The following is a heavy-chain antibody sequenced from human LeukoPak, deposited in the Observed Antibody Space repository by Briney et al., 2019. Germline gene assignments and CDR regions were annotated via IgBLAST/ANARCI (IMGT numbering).Heavy chain of an antibody. Sequence: PGGSLRLSCAASGFSFSSHAMSWVRQAPGKGLEWVSGISGSGGSTYYADSVKGRFTISRDNSKNTLYLQMHSLRVEDTAVYYCAKDPNYYGSGSYPNWGQGTLVTVSS. CDR1: GFSFSSHA. V-gene: IGHV3-23*01. CDR2: ISGSGGST. J-gene: IGHJ4*02. CDR3: AKDPNYYGSGSYPN. D-gene: IGHD3-10*01.